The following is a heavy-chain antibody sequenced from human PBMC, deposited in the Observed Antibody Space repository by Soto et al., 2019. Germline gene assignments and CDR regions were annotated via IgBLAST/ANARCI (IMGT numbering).Heavy chain of an antibody. CDR1: GYPFVSYG. D-gene: IGHD4-17*01. V-gene: IGHV1-18*01. CDR3: ARVKTTVTYNWFDP. CDR2: ISGYNGNT. Sequence: ASVKVSCKASGYPFVSYGISWVRQAAGQGLEWMGWISGYNGNTNYAQKLQGRVTMTTDTSTSTAYMELRSLRSDDTAVYYCARVKTTVTYNWFDPWGQGTLVTVSS. J-gene: IGHJ5*02.